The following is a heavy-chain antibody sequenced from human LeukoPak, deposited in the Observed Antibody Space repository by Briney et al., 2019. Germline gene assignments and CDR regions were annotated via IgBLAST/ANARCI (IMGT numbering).Heavy chain of an antibody. D-gene: IGHD6-13*01. Sequence: PSETLSLTCSVSGCSISSYYWSWIRQPAGKGPEWIGRIYTSGSTNYNPSLTSRVTMSIGMSKNQFSLKLSSVTAADTAVYYCARRGSSWYFDYWGQGTLVTVSS. CDR1: GCSISSYY. CDR2: IYTSGST. J-gene: IGHJ4*02. V-gene: IGHV4-4*07. CDR3: ARRGSSWYFDY.